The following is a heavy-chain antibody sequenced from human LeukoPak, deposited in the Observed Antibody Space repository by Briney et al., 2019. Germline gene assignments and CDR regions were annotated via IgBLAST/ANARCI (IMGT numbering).Heavy chain of an antibody. J-gene: IGHJ4*02. CDR2: IYYSGST. Sequence: SETLSLTCTVSGGSVSSGSYYWSWIRQPPGKELEWIGYIYYSGSTNYNPSLKSRVTISVDTSKNQFSLKLSSVTAADTAVYYCARVRGYSGYDSPFDYWGQGTLVTVSS. CDR1: GGSVSSGSYY. V-gene: IGHV4-61*01. CDR3: ARVRGYSGYDSPFDY. D-gene: IGHD5-12*01.